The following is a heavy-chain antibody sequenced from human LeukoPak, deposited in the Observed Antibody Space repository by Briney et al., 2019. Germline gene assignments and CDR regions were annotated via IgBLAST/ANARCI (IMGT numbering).Heavy chain of an antibody. CDR3: ARGGMYYDILTGDYGMDV. Sequence: GASVKVSCKASGYTFTSYDINWVRQATGQGLEWMGWMNPNSGNTGYAQKFQGRVTITRNTSISTAYMELSSLRSEDTAVYYCARGGMYYDILTGDYGMDVWGQGTTVTVSS. D-gene: IGHD3-9*01. CDR2: MNPNSGNT. V-gene: IGHV1-8*03. J-gene: IGHJ6*02. CDR1: GYTFTSYD.